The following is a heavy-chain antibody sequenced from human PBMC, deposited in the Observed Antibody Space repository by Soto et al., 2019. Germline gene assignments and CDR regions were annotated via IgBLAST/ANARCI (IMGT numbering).Heavy chain of an antibody. D-gene: IGHD1-26*01. CDR3: ARSDSGNYRFFDY. CDR2: INHSGST. Sequence: SETLSLTCAVYGGSFSGYYWSWIRQPPGKGLEWIGEINHSGSTDYNPSLKSRVTISADTSKNQFSLKLSSVTAADTAVYYCARSDSGNYRFFDYWGQGTLVTVSS. J-gene: IGHJ4*02. V-gene: IGHV4-34*01. CDR1: GGSFSGYY.